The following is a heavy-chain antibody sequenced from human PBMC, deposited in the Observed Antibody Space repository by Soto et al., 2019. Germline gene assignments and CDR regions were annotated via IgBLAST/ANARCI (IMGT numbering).Heavy chain of an antibody. CDR1: GFTFSDYY. CDR2: ISSSGSTI. J-gene: IGHJ6*03. V-gene: IGHV3-11*01. CDR3: ARIESHYYYYMDV. Sequence: GGSLRLSCAASGFTFSDYYMSWIRQAPGKGLEWVSYISSSGSTIYYADSVKGRFTISRDNAKNSLYLQMNSLRAEDTAVYYCARIESHYYYYMDVWGKGTTVTVSS.